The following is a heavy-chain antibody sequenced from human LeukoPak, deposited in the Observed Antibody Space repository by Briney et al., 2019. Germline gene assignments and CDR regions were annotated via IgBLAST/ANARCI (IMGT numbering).Heavy chain of an antibody. V-gene: IGHV1-69*13. CDR2: IIPIFGTA. CDR1: GYTFTSYD. Sequence: SVKVSCKASGYTFTSYDLNWVRQAPGQGLEWMGGIIPIFGTANYAQKFQGRVTITADESTSTAYMELSSLRSEDTAVYYCASERGYWGQGTLVTVSS. D-gene: IGHD1-26*01. CDR3: ASERGY. J-gene: IGHJ4*02.